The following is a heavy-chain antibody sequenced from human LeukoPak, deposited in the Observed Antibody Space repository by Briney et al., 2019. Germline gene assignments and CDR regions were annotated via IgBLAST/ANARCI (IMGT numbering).Heavy chain of an antibody. CDR1: GFTFSSYG. CDR2: IWYDGSDK. D-gene: IGHD3-16*01. V-gene: IGHV3-33*06. Sequence: GGSLRLSCAASGFTFSSYGMHWVRQAPGKGLEWVAVIWYDGSDKYYADSVKGRFAISRDNSKNTLYLQMNSLRAEDTAVYYCAKDNDYGYYMDVWGKGTTVTVSS. CDR3: AKDNDYGYYMDV. J-gene: IGHJ6*03.